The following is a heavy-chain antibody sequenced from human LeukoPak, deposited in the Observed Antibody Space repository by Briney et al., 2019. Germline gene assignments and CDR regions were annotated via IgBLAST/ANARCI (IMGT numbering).Heavy chain of an antibody. Sequence: GESLKISCKGSGYSFTSYWIGWVRQMPGKGLEWMGIIYPGDSDTRYSPSFQGQVTISADKSISTAYVQWSSLKASDTAMYYCATAQPAGYCSSSSCPLFDYWGQGTLVTVSS. CDR1: GYSFTSYW. D-gene: IGHD2-2*01. CDR3: ATAQPAGYCSSSSCPLFDY. CDR2: IYPGDSDT. J-gene: IGHJ4*02. V-gene: IGHV5-51*01.